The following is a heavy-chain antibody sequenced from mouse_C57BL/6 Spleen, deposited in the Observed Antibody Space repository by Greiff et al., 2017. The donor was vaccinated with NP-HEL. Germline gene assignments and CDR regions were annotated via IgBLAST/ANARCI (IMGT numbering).Heavy chain of an antibody. CDR2: INPSTGGT. CDR1: GYSFTGYY. V-gene: IGHV1-42*01. Sequence: VQLQQSGPELVKPGASVKISCKASGYSFTGYYMNWVKQSPEKSLEWIGEINPSTGGTTYNQKFKAKATLTVDKSSSTAYMQRKSLTSEDSAVYYGARRDYGRGFAYWGQGTLVTVSA. J-gene: IGHJ3*01. D-gene: IGHD1-2*01. CDR3: ARRDYGRGFAY.